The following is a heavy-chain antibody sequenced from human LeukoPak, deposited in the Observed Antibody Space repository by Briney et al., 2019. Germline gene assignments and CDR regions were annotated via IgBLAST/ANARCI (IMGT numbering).Heavy chain of an antibody. Sequence: SGPALVKPTQTLTLTCTFSGFSLSTSGMCVSWIRQPPGKALEWLALIDWDDDKYYSTSLKTRLTISKDTSKNQVVLTMTNMDPVDTTTYYCARIRYPSLDYGDHGAFDIWGQGTMVTVSS. J-gene: IGHJ3*02. D-gene: IGHD4-17*01. CDR3: ARIRYPSLDYGDHGAFDI. CDR2: IDWDDDK. CDR1: GFSLSTSGMC. V-gene: IGHV2-70*01.